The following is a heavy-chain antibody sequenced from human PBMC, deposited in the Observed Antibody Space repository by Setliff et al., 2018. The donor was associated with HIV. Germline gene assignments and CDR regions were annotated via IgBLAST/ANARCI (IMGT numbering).Heavy chain of an antibody. V-gene: IGHV1-2*02. D-gene: IGHD3-3*01. Sequence: ASVKVSCKPSGYTFTSYGISWVRQAPGQGLEWMGWINPNSGYSTSAQKFQGRVLMSRDTSINTAYMELTRLRSDDTAVYYCARTEYYDFWSGPRGFDPWGQGTLVTVSS. CDR2: INPNSGYS. CDR3: ARTEYYDFWSGPRGFDP. J-gene: IGHJ5*02. CDR1: GYTFTSYG.